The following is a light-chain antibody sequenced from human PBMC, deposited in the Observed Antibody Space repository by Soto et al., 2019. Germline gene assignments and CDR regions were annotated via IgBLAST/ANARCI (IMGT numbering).Light chain of an antibody. CDR3: QQYYTIPRT. CDR2: GAS. CDR1: QSVSSN. V-gene: IGKV3-15*01. J-gene: IGKJ1*01. Sequence: EIVMTQSPATLSVSPGERATLSCRASQSVSSNLAWYQQKPGQAPRLLIYGASNRATGIPARFSGSGSGTEFTLTISSLQSEDVAVYYCQQYYTIPRTFGQGTKVDIK.